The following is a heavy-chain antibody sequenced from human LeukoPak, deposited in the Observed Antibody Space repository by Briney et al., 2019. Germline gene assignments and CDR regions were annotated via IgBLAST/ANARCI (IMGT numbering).Heavy chain of an antibody. CDR2: IHYSGST. D-gene: IGHD3-10*01. CDR1: GGSISGYF. Sequence: PSETLSLTCTVSGGSISGYFWSWIRQPPGKGLEWIGYIHYSGSTNYNPSLNSRVTISVDTSKNQFSLRLSPATAADTAVYYCARYGITIVRGGKYYFDSWGQGTLVTVSS. V-gene: IGHV4-59*08. J-gene: IGHJ4*02. CDR3: ARYGITIVRGGKYYFDS.